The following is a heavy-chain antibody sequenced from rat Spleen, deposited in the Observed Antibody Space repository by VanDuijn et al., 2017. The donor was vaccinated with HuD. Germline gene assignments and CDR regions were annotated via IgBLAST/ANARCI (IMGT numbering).Heavy chain of an antibody. CDR2: ISYDSSGT. D-gene: IGHD1-4*01. V-gene: IGHV5-29*01. CDR1: GFTFSDYF. CDR3: TRTTSRVPFDY. Sequence: EVQLVESDGGLVQPGRSLKLSCTASGFTFSDYFMAWVRQAPTKGLEWVASISYDSSGTYYRDSVKGRFTISRDNTKRVVYLKMDSLKSEDTATYYCTRTTSRVPFDYWGQGVMVTVSS. J-gene: IGHJ2*01.